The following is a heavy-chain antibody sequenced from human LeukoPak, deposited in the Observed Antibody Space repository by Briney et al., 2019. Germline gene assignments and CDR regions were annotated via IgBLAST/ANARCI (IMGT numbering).Heavy chain of an antibody. D-gene: IGHD6-19*01. CDR3: ARNIAVAGKRGYFDY. V-gene: IGHV4-39*07. CDR1: GDSISSSSYY. CDR2: IYYSGST. Sequence: SETLSLTCTVSGDSISSSSYYWGWIRQPPGKGLEWIGSIYYSGSTYYNPSLKSRVTISVDTSKNQFSLKLSSVTAADTAVYYCARNIAVAGKRGYFDYWGQGTLVTVSS. J-gene: IGHJ4*02.